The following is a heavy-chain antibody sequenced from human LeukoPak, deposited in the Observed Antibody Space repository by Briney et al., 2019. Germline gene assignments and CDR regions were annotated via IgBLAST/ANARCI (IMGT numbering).Heavy chain of an antibody. CDR3: ARGSSGYYYPHFDY. D-gene: IGHD3-22*01. J-gene: IGHJ4*02. Sequence: GGSLRLSCAASGFTFSSYAMSWVRQAPGKGLEWVSVIYSGGSTYYADSVKGRFTISRDNAKNSLYLQMNSLRAEDTALYYCARGSSGYYYPHFDYWGQGTLVTVSS. CDR2: IYSGGST. V-gene: IGHV3-53*05. CDR1: GFTFSSYA.